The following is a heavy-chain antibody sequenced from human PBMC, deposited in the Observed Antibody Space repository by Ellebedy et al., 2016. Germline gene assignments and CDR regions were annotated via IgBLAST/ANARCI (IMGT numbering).Heavy chain of an antibody. J-gene: IGHJ3*02. CDR1: GFIFDDYG. CDR2: INYNGGST. D-gene: IGHD3-9*01. Sequence: GESLKISCAASGFIFDDYGVNWVRQVPGKGLGWVSSINYNGGSTAYSDSVKGRFTISRDDAKNSLFLQMNSLRAEDTGLYYCVRDEEPDFDILTGYAFPGIWGQGTMVTVSS. V-gene: IGHV3-20*04. CDR3: VRDEEPDFDILTGYAFPGI.